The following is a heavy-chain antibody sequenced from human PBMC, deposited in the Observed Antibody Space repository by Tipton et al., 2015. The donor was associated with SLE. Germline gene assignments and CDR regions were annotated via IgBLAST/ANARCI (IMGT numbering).Heavy chain of an antibody. V-gene: IGHV4-4*09. Sequence: TLSLTCTVSGGSISSYYWSWIRQPPGKGLEWIGYIYTSGSTNYNPSLKSRVTISVDTSKNQSSLKLSSVTAADTGVYYCARHDHHSSSDYWGQGTRVTVSS. D-gene: IGHD6-6*01. CDR2: IYTSGST. J-gene: IGHJ4*02. CDR1: GGSISSYY. CDR3: ARHDHHSSSDY.